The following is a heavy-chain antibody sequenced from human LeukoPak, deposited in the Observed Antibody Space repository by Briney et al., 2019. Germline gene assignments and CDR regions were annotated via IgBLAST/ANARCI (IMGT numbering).Heavy chain of an antibody. J-gene: IGHJ6*02. CDR3: AKGLVVEWLGGMDV. Sequence: GRSLRLSCAASGFTFDDYAMHWVRQAPGKGLEWFSGISWNSGSIGYADSVKGRFTISRDNAKNSLYLQMNSLRAEDTALYYCAKGLVVEWLGGMDVWGQGTTVTVSS. D-gene: IGHD3-3*01. CDR2: ISWNSGSI. CDR1: GFTFDDYA. V-gene: IGHV3-9*01.